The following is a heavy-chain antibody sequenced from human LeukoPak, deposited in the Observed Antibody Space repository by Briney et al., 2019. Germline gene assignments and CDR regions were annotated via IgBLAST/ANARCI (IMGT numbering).Heavy chain of an antibody. CDR3: ARRWFGESIDAFDI. J-gene: IGHJ3*02. D-gene: IGHD3-10*01. V-gene: IGHV1-2*04. Sequence: ASVKVSCKASGYTFTGYYMHWVRQAPGQGLEWMGWINPNGGGTNYAQKFQGWVTMTRDTSISTAYMELSRLRSDDTAVYYCARRWFGESIDAFDIWGQGTMVTVSS. CDR2: INPNGGGT. CDR1: GYTFTGYY.